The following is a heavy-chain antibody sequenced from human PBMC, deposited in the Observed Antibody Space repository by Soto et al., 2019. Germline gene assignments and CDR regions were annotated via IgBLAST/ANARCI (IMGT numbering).Heavy chain of an antibody. D-gene: IGHD6-13*01. V-gene: IGHV3-30-3*01. CDR1: GFTFSSYA. CDR3: AGSSWLNYYYYYGMDV. J-gene: IGHJ6*02. CDR2: ISYDGSNK. Sequence: LSLSCAASGFTFSSYAMHWVRQAPGKGLEWVAVISYDGSNKYYADSVKGRFTISRDNSKNTLYLQMNSLRAEDTAVYYCAGSSWLNYYYYYGMDVWGQGTTVTVSS.